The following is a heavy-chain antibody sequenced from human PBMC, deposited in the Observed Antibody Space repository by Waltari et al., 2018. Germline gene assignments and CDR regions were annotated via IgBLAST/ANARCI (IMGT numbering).Heavy chain of an antibody. CDR3: ARDLLDYDSSGSRGNFQH. CDR1: GGTFSSYA. Sequence: QVQLVQSGAEVKKPGSSVKVSCKASGGTFSSYAIRWLRQAPGQGLEWMGGIIPIFGTANYAQKFQGRVTITADESTSTAYMELSSLRSEDTAVYYCARDLLDYDSSGSRGNFQHWGQGTLVTVSS. V-gene: IGHV1-69*01. D-gene: IGHD3-22*01. J-gene: IGHJ1*01. CDR2: IIPIFGTA.